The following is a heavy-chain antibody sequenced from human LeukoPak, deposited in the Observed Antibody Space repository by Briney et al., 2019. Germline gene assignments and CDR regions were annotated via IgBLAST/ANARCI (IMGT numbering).Heavy chain of an antibody. J-gene: IGHJ4*02. CDR1: GFTFSSYS. CDR2: ISSSSSYI. V-gene: IGHV3-21*01. CDR3: AREPYSNPPFSEF. Sequence: GGSLRLSCAASGFTFSSYSMNWVRQAPGKGLEWVSSISSSSSYIYYADSVKGRSTISRDNAKNLLYQQMNSLRAEDTAVYYCAREPYSNPPFSEFWGQGTLVTVST. D-gene: IGHD4-11*01.